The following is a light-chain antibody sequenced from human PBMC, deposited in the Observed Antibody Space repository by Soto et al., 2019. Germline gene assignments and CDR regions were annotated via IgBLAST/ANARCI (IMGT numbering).Light chain of an antibody. CDR1: QYISSW. Sequence: DIQMTQFPSTLSASVGDRVTITCRASQYISSWLAWYQQKPGKAPKLLIYDASSLESGVPSRFSGSGFGTEFTRTISSLQPDDFATYYCQQYNDSPWPCGHGTKVEI. J-gene: IGKJ1*01. CDR2: DAS. V-gene: IGKV1-5*01. CDR3: QQYNDSPWP.